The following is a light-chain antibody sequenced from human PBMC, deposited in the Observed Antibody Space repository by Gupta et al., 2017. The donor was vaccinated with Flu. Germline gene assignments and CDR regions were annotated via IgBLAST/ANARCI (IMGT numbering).Light chain of an antibody. CDR2: LGS. V-gene: IGKV2-28*01. Sequence: ISCRSSHSLLHSNGYNYLDWYLQKPGQSPQLLIYLGSNRASGVPDRFSGSGSGTDFTLKISRVEAEDVGVYYCMQALQTPRSFGQGTKVEIK. CDR3: MQALQTPRS. CDR1: HSLLHSNGYNY. J-gene: IGKJ1*01.